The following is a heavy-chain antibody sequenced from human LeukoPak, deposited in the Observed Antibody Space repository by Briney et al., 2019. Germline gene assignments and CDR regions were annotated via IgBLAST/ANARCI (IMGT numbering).Heavy chain of an antibody. CDR3: ARQVAADASYYYYYGMDV. D-gene: IGHD6-13*01. CDR2: IYPGDSDT. J-gene: IGHJ6*02. V-gene: IGHV5-51*01. Sequence: GESLKISCKGSGYSFTSYWIGWLRQMPGKGLEWMGIIYPGDSDTRYSPSFQGQVTISADKSISTAYLQWSSLKASDTAMYYCARQVAADASYYYYYGMDVWGQGTTVTVSS. CDR1: GYSFTSYW.